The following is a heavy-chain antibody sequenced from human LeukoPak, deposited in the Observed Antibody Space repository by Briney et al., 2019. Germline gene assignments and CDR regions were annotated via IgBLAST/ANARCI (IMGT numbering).Heavy chain of an antibody. J-gene: IGHJ4*02. Sequence: GGSLRHSLVASGFIYSRYGMHWVRQAPGKGLEWVAVIWYDGSNKYYADSVKGRFTISRDNTKNTLYLQMNSLRAEDTAVYYCARGGGYDILTGSYFDYWGQGTLVTVSS. V-gene: IGHV3-33*08. D-gene: IGHD3-9*01. CDR2: IWYDGSNK. CDR1: GFIYSRYG. CDR3: ARGGGYDILTGSYFDY.